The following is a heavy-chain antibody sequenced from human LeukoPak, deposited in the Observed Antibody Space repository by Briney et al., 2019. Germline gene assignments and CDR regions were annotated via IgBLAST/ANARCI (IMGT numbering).Heavy chain of an antibody. CDR1: GYTLTELS. CDR2: FDPVDGET. V-gene: IGHV1-24*01. D-gene: IGHD2-2*01. CDR3: AVGEIVVVPAAMRAYYYYGMDV. Sequence: GASVKVSCNVSGYTLTELSMHWVRQAPGKGLEWMGGFDPVDGETIYAQKFQGRVTMTEDTSTDTAYMELSSLSSEDTAVYYCAVGEIVVVPAAMRAYYYYGMDVWGPGTTVTVSS. J-gene: IGHJ6*02.